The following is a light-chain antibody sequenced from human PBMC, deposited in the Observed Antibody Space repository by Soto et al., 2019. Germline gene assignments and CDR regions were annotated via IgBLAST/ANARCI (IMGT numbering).Light chain of an antibody. Sequence: IVLTQSPGTLSLAPGKGATLSCRASQSLSSDSLAWYRQKLGQAPRLLIYGVSKRATGLPDRFSGGGSGTDFTLTITRLEPQDSAVYYCHQYGTSPPTFGQGTGLEIK. V-gene: IGKV3-20*01. CDR2: GVS. CDR3: HQYGTSPPT. CDR1: QSLSSDS. J-gene: IGKJ2*01.